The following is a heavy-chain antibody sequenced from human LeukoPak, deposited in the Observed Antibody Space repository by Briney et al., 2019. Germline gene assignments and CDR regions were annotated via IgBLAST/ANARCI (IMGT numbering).Heavy chain of an antibody. V-gene: IGHV3-33*01. Sequence: GTSLRLSCAASGFTFSNYGMHWVRQAPGKGLEWVAVMWYDGSNEYSGDSVKGRFTISRDKSKNTLYLQMNSLRAEDTAVYYCARDPYYGSGRYYYGLDLWGQGTTVTVSS. CDR2: MWYDGSNE. CDR3: ARDPYYGSGRYYYGLDL. D-gene: IGHD3-10*01. J-gene: IGHJ6*02. CDR1: GFTFSNYG.